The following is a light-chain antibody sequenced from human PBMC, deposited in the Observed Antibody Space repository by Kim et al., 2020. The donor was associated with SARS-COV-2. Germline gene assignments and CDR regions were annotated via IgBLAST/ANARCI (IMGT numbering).Light chain of an antibody. V-gene: IGKV3-20*01. Sequence: LSPGARATLSCRASPSVSSRGLGWYQQKPGQAPRLIIYAISTRATGIADRFSGSGSGTDFTLTISRLEPEDFAVYYCQQYGRSPYTFGQGTKLEIK. CDR2: AIS. CDR1: PSVSSRG. CDR3: QQYGRSPYT. J-gene: IGKJ2*01.